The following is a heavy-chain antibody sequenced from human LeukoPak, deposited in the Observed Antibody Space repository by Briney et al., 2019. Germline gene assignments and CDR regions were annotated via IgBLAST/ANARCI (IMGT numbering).Heavy chain of an antibody. CDR3: ASSSGWYYFDY. CDR1: GFTFSSYS. CDR2: ISSSSSTI. J-gene: IGHJ4*02. Sequence: GGSLRLSCAASGFTFSSYSMNWVRQAPGKGLEWVSYISSSSSTIYYADSVKGRFTISRDSAKNSLYLQMNSLRAEDTAVYYCASSSGWYYFDYWGQGTLVTVSS. D-gene: IGHD6-19*01. V-gene: IGHV3-48*04.